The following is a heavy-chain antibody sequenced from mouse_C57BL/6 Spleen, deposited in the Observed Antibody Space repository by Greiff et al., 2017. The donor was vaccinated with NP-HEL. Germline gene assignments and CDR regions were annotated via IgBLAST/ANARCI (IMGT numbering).Heavy chain of an antibody. CDR1: GYTFTDYN. CDR3: ARGGDWPAWFAY. D-gene: IGHD4-1*01. Sequence: EVQLQQSGPELVKPGASVKMSCKASGYTFTDYNMHWVKQSHGKSLEWIGYINPNNGGTSYNQKFKGKATLTVNKSSSTAYMELRSLTSEDSAVYYCARGGDWPAWFAYWGQGTLVTVSA. CDR2: INPNNGGT. J-gene: IGHJ3*01. V-gene: IGHV1-22*01.